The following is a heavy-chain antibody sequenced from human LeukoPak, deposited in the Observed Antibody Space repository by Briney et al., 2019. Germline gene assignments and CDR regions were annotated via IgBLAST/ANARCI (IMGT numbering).Heavy chain of an antibody. D-gene: IGHD2-2*01. J-gene: IGHJ4*02. Sequence: GGSLRLSCAASGFTFSSYAVSWVRQAPAKGLEWVSAISGSGDNTYYADSVKGRFTISRDNSKKTLYLQMNSLRAEDTAVYYCAPGPCSSTSCYAAEGYWGQGTLVTVSS. V-gene: IGHV3-23*01. CDR3: APGPCSSTSCYAAEGY. CDR2: ISGSGDNT. CDR1: GFTFSSYA.